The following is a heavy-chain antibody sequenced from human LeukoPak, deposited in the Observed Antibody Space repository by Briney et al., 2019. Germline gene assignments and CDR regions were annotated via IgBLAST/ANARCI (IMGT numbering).Heavy chain of an antibody. CDR3: ARGCRPYYYGSGSYSD. Sequence: ASVKVSCKASGYTFTSYDINWVRQATRQGLEWMGWMNPNSGNTGYAQKFQGRVTMTRNTSISTAYMELSSLRSEDTAVYYCARGCRPYYYGSGSYSDWGQGTLVTVSS. CDR2: MNPNSGNT. CDR1: GYTFTSYD. D-gene: IGHD3-10*01. J-gene: IGHJ4*02. V-gene: IGHV1-8*01.